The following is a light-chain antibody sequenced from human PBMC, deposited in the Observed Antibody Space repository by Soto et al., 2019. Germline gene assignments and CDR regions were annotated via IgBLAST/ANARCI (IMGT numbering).Light chain of an antibody. CDR2: DAS. CDR3: QQYDTLPNT. J-gene: IGKJ2*01. Sequence: DIQMTQSPSSLSASVGDRVTITCQASQDISNYLNWYQQKPGKAPKVLIYDASSLERWVPSRFRGRGSGTDFTFTIISLQPDDMGTYTCQQYDTLPNTFGKGTNLEIK. CDR1: QDISNY. V-gene: IGKV1-33*01.